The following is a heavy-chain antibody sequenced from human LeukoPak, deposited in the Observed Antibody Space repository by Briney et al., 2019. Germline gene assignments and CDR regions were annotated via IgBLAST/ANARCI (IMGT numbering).Heavy chain of an antibody. CDR2: ISSSSSYI. J-gene: IGHJ4*02. Sequence: GGSLRLSCAASGFTFSSYSMNWVRQALGKGLEWVSSISSSSSYIYYADSVKGRFTISRDNAKNSLYLQMNSLRAEDTAVYYCARPGPVAGVDYWGQGTLATVSS. D-gene: IGHD6-19*01. V-gene: IGHV3-21*01. CDR3: ARPGPVAGVDY. CDR1: GFTFSSYS.